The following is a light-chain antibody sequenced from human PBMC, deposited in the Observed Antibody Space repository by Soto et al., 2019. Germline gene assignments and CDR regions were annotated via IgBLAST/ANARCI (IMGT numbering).Light chain of an antibody. CDR1: QSVYSSY. Sequence: IVLTQSPGTRSFSPGERATLSCRASQSVYSSYLAWYQQKPGQAPRLLIYGASSRATGIPDRFSGSGSGTDFTLTISRLEPEDYAVYYCKQYGRSPLTFGGGSKVDIX. J-gene: IGKJ4*01. CDR3: KQYGRSPLT. CDR2: GAS. V-gene: IGKV3-20*01.